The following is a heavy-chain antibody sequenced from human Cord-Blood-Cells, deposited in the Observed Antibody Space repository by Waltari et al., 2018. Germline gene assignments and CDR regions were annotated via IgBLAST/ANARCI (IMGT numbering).Heavy chain of an antibody. CDR3: AKDGNYYDSSGYYPPNYYYYMDV. CDR2: ISGSGGST. J-gene: IGHJ6*03. D-gene: IGHD3-22*01. Sequence: EVQLLESGGGLVQSGGSLRLSCAASGFTFSRYALSWARQAPGHGLEWVSAISGSGGSTYYADSVKGRFTISRDNSKNTLYLQMNSLRAEDTAVYYCAKDGNYYDSSGYYPPNYYYYMDVWGKGTTVTVSS. CDR1: GFTFSRYA. V-gene: IGHV3-23*01.